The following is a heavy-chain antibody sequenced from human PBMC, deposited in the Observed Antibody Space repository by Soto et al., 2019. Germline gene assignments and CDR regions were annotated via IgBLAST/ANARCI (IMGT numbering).Heavy chain of an antibody. V-gene: IGHV1-69*01. CDR2: IIPIFGTA. D-gene: IGHD5-12*01. CDR1: GGTFSSYA. Sequence: QVQLVQSGAEVKKPGSSVKVSCKASGGTFSSYAISWVRQAPGQGLEWLGGIIPIFGTANYAQKFQGRVTITADESTSTAYMELSSLRSEDSAVYYCASPLLATTRGYDAFDIWGQGTLVTVSS. J-gene: IGHJ3*02. CDR3: ASPLLATTRGYDAFDI.